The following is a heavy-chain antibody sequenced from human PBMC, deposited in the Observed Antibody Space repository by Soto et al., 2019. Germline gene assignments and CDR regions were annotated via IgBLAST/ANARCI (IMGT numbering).Heavy chain of an antibody. D-gene: IGHD3-9*01. V-gene: IGHV5-51*01. CDR1: GYTFSRYW. CDR2: IYPGGSDI. CDR3: ARRHYDILTGQPYYFDY. J-gene: IGHJ4*02. Sequence: EVQLVQSGAEVKKPGESLTISCQGSGYTFSRYWIAWVRQMPGKGLQWMGIIYPGGSDIRYSPSFQGHVTISADKSSGTAYLQWSSLKAADTAIYYCARRHYDILTGQPYYFDYWGQGTLVTVSS.